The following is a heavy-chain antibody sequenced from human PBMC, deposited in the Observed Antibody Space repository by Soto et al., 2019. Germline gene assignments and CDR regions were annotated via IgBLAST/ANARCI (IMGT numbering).Heavy chain of an antibody. J-gene: IGHJ4*02. D-gene: IGHD2-21*02. CDR2: IAYTGTT. Sequence: PSETLSLTCTVSGDSVRSGNYYWSWIRQPPGKGLEWIGFIAYTGTTHYNPSLKSRITISVDMSKNQFSLKMSSVTAADTAVYYCARDYPGGLPTTGWGQGILVTVS. V-gene: IGHV4-61*01. CDR1: GDSVRSGNYY. CDR3: ARDYPGGLPTTG.